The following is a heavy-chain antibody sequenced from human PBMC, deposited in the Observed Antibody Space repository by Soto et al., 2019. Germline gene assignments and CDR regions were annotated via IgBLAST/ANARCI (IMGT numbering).Heavy chain of an antibody. D-gene: IGHD3-16*02. J-gene: IGHJ4*02. CDR3: TTYDYFWGNSRIRWAY. V-gene: IGHV3-15*01. CDR1: GSPFSLAW. Sequence: EVQLVESGGGLVKPGGSLRLSCAASGSPFSLAWMSWVRQAPGEGLEWVARIKSETDGGTTDYAAPVEGRFTISRDDSKNTLDLQMSNLKTDDTAVYYCTTYDYFWGNSRIRWAYWGQGALVTVSS. CDR2: IKSETDGGTT.